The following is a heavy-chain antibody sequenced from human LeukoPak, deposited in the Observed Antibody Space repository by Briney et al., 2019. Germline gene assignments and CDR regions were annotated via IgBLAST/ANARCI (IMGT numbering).Heavy chain of an antibody. CDR2: IYTSGST. J-gene: IGHJ6*03. V-gene: IGHV4-4*07. CDR1: GGSISSYY. Sequence: PSETLSLTCTVSGGSISSYYWSWIRQPAGKGLEWIGRIYTSGSTNYNPSLKSRVTMSVDTSKNQFSLKLSSVTAADTAVYYCARDVLNSYYYDSSGYPYYYYYYMDAWGKGTTVTVSS. CDR3: ARDVLNSYYYDSSGYPYYYYYYMDA. D-gene: IGHD3-22*01.